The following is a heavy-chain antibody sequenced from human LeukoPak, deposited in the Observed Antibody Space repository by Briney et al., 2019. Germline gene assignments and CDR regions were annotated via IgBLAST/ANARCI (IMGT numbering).Heavy chain of an antibody. CDR3: ARGYYDSSGYHDY. CDR1: GFTFSSYS. CDR2: ISSSSSYI. D-gene: IGHD3-22*01. V-gene: IGHV3-21*01. J-gene: IGHJ4*02. Sequence: TGGSLRLSCAASGFTFSSYSMNWVRQAPGKGLEWVSSISSSSSYIYYADSVKGRFTISRDNAKNSLYLQMNSLRAEDTAVYYCARGYYDSSGYHDYWGQGTLVTVSS.